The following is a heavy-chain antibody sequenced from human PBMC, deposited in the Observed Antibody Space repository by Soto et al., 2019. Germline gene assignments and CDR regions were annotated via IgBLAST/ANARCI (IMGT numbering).Heavy chain of an antibody. J-gene: IGHJ6*02. D-gene: IGHD5-12*01. CDR1: GGSFSGYY. CDR3: ARGRGDTGRGYSGRMDV. CDR2: INHSGST. V-gene: IGHV4-34*01. Sequence: SETLSLTCAVYGGSFSGYYWSWIRQPPGKGLEWIGEINHSGSTNYNPSLKSRVTISVDTSKNQFSLKLSSVTAADTAVYYCARGRGDTGRGYSGRMDVWGQGTTVTVSS.